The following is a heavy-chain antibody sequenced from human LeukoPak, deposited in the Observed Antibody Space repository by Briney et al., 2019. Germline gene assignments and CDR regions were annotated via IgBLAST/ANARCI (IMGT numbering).Heavy chain of an antibody. CDR3: ARDGYSSSPDV. CDR2: IYYSGST. D-gene: IGHD6-13*01. V-gene: IGHV4-61*01. CDR1: GGSIRSSYYY. J-gene: IGHJ6*02. Sequence: PSETLSLTCTVSGGSIRSSYYYWGWIRQPPGRGLEWIGYIYYSGSTNYNPSLKSRVTISVDTSKNQFSLKLSSVTAADTAVYYCARDGYSSSPDVWGQGTTATVSS.